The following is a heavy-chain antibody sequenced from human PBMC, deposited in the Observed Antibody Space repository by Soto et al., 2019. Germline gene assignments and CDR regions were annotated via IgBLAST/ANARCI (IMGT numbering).Heavy chain of an antibody. J-gene: IGHJ5*02. CDR3: ARRERYYGSPGWFDP. V-gene: IGHV4-39*01. CDR1: GGSMSSFTYS. D-gene: IGHD3-10*01. CDR2: VYYNENT. Sequence: SETLSLTCSVCGGSMSSFTYSWGWIRQPPGKGLEWIGTVYYNENTYYNPSLKSRVTITVDTAKNQFSLNLRSVTAADTAMYFCARRERYYGSPGWFDPSGPGTLLTVHS.